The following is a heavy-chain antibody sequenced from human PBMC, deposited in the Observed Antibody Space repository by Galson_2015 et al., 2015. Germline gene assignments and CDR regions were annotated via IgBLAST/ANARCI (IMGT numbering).Heavy chain of an antibody. CDR2: IYSDGST. CDR1: GFTVSGNH. D-gene: IGHD2-8*01. Sequence: SLRLFCAASGFTVSGNHMSWVRQAPGKGLEWVSVIYSDGSTFYADSVKGRFTISRDNSKDTLYLQMSSLRVEDTAVYYCARGLISPGNCDYWGQGTLVTVSS. V-gene: IGHV3-66*01. J-gene: IGHJ4*02. CDR3: ARGLISPGNCDY.